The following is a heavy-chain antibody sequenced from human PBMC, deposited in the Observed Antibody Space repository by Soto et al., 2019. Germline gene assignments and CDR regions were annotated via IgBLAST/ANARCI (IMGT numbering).Heavy chain of an antibody. CDR1: GFTFSSYA. V-gene: IGHV3-23*01. D-gene: IGHD2-2*01. J-gene: IGHJ4*02. CDR2: ISGSGGST. Sequence: QPGGSLRLSCAASGFTFSSYAMSWVRQAPGKGLEWVSVISGSGGSTSYADSVKGRFTISRDNSKNTLYLQMNSLRVEDTAVYYCAKDRYCSSNSCSGDFDYWGQGTLVTVSS. CDR3: AKDRYCSSNSCSGDFDY.